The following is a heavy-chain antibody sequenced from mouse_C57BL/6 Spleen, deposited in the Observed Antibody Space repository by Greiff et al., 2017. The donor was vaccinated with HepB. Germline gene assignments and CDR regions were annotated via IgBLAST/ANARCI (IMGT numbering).Heavy chain of an antibody. CDR2: IYPGDGDT. J-gene: IGHJ1*03. D-gene: IGHD1-1*01. V-gene: IGHV1-80*01. CDR3: ARYGVVGYFDV. Sequence: QVHVKQSGAELVKPGASVKISCKASGYAFSSYWMNWVKQRPGKGLEWIGQIYPGDGDTNSNGKFKGKATLTADKSSSTAYMQLSSLTSEDSAVYFCARYGVVGYFDVWGTGTTVTVSS. CDR1: GYAFSSYW.